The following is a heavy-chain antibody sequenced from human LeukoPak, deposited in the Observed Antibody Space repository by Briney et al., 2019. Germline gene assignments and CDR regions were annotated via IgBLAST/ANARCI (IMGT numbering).Heavy chain of an antibody. Sequence: ASVKVSCKASGYTFTSYDINWVRQATGQGLEWMGWMNPNSGNTGYAQKFQGRVTTTRNTSISTAYMELSSLRSEDTAVYYCARGSGRYSGYDFDYWGQGTLVTVSS. D-gene: IGHD5-12*01. CDR1: GYTFTSYD. CDR2: MNPNSGNT. J-gene: IGHJ4*02. V-gene: IGHV1-8*01. CDR3: ARGSGRYSGYDFDY.